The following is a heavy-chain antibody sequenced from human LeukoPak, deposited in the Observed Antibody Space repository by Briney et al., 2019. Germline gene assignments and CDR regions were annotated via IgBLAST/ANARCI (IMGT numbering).Heavy chain of an antibody. J-gene: IGHJ4*02. CDR3: AGYWNGFY. CDR2: INSDGSST. V-gene: IGHV3-74*01. Sequence: GGSLRLSCAASGFIFSSYWMHWVSQAPGKGLVWVSRINSDGSSTIYADSVKGRFTISRDNAKNTLYLQMNNLRAEDTAVYYCAGYWNGFYWGQGSLVTVSS. CDR1: GFIFSSYW. D-gene: IGHD5-18*01.